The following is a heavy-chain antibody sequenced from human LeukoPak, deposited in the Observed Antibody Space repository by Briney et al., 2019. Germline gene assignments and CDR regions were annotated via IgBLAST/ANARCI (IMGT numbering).Heavy chain of an antibody. J-gene: IGHJ4*02. CDR1: GGSISSYY. V-gene: IGHV4-39*01. CDR2: IYYSGRT. Sequence: SETLSLTCTVSGGSISSYYWGWIRQPPGKGLEWIGNIYYSGRTYYNPSLKSRVTISVDTSKNQFSLKLSSVTAADTAVYYCAKRLLDTAMVTTYFDYWGQGTLVTVSS. D-gene: IGHD5-18*01. CDR3: AKRLLDTAMVTTYFDY.